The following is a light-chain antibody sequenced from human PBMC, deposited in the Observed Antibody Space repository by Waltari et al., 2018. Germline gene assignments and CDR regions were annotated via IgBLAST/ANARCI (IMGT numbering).Light chain of an antibody. CDR3: QTWGTSVCV. CDR2: LPSDGSY. CDR1: SGHSSYA. V-gene: IGLV4-69*01. J-gene: IGLJ3*02. Sequence: QLVLTQSPSASAPLVSSVTVTCTRTSGHSSYAIAWHQQQPGKIPRYLLNLPSDGSYITGDSVPVPGSGSSTGAECSLTSARAQAEDDSYCYCQTWGTSVCVFGGGTKLTVL.